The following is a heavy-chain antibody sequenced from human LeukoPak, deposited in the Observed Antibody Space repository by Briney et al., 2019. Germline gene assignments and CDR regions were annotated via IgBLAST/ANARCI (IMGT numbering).Heavy chain of an antibody. V-gene: IGHV3-7*02. D-gene: IGHD2-21*01. CDR2: INEDGSAQ. J-gene: IGHJ4*02. Sequence: GSLEISLATSWIHFWTYWMTWVRQASGEGLGRVANINEDGSAQYYMDSVEGRFTISRDNAKNSLYLQVNTLRPEDTAVYYCATHNLFRFEYWGQGTLVTVRS. CDR3: ATHNLFRFEY. CDR1: WIHFWTYW.